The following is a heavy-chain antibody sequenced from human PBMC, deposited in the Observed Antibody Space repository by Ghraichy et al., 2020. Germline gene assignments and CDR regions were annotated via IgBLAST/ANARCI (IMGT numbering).Heavy chain of an antibody. Sequence: SQTLSLTCTVSGGSISSYYWSWIRQPPGKGLEWIGYIYYSGSTNYNPSLKSRVTISVDTSKNQFSLKLSSVTAADTAVYYCARGDHYYDSSGYLDYWGQGTLVTVSS. CDR3: ARGDHYYDSSGYLDY. CDR2: IYYSGST. CDR1: GGSISSYY. V-gene: IGHV4-59*01. D-gene: IGHD3-22*01. J-gene: IGHJ4*02.